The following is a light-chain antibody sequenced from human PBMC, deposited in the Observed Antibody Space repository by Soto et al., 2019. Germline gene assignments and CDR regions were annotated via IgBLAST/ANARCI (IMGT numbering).Light chain of an antibody. Sequence: EILMTQSPATLSVSPGEGATLSCRASQSVGDNVAWYQEEPGQAPRLLIYDASTRATDIPPRFSGSGSGTEFTLTISSLQSEDFAVYYCQQYNDWPRTFGQGTKVEI. CDR3: QQYNDWPRT. CDR2: DAS. V-gene: IGKV3-15*01. CDR1: QSVGDN. J-gene: IGKJ1*01.